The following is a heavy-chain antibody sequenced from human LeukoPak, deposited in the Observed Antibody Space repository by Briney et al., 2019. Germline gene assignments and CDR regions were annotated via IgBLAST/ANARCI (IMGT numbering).Heavy chain of an antibody. D-gene: IGHD3-22*01. Sequence: PGGSLRLSCVASGFTFDNAWMSWVRQAPGKGLEWVGRIKSRTDSGTTDYAAPVKGRFIISRDDSKNTLYLQMNSLKTEDTAVYYYTTDSHYDGRTYYHPIGYWGQGTLVTVAS. J-gene: IGHJ4*02. CDR2: IKSRTDSGTT. CDR3: TTDSHYDGRTYYHPIGY. CDR1: GFTFDNAW. V-gene: IGHV3-15*01.